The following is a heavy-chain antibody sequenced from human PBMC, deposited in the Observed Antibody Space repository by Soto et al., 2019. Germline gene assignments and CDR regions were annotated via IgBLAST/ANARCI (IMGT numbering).Heavy chain of an antibody. Sequence: PGESLKISCQGSGYSFTNYWVGWVRQIPGRGLEWMGIIHPGDSDTRYSPFFQGQVTISADKSISTAYLQWSSLKASDTAMYYCARHKSDSSNWFEGWFDPWGQGNLVTVSS. D-gene: IGHD6-13*01. V-gene: IGHV5-51*01. CDR3: ARHKSDSSNWFEGWFDP. J-gene: IGHJ5*02. CDR2: IHPGDSDT. CDR1: GYSFTNYW.